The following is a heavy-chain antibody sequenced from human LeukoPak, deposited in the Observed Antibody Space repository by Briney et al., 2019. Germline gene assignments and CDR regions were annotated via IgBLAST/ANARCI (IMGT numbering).Heavy chain of an antibody. D-gene: IGHD5-12*01. J-gene: IGHJ6*02. CDR2: ISGSGGST. CDR1: GFTFSSYA. V-gene: IGHV3-23*01. Sequence: GGSLRLSCAASGFTFSSYAMSWVRQAPGKGLEWVSAISGSGGSTYYADFVKGRFTISRDNSKNTLYLQMNSLRAEDTAVYYCAKDIKKRGYSGYDGNYYYGMDVWGQGTTLTVSS. CDR3: AKDIKKRGYSGYDGNYYYGMDV.